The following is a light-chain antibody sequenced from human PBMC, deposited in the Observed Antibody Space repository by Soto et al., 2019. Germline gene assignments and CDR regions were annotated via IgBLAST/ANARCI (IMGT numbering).Light chain of an antibody. CDR3: SSYTTSSTRV. V-gene: IGLV2-14*01. Sequence: QPVLTQPASVSGSPGQSITIACTGTSSDIGAHNYVSWYQQHPGKAPKLIIYEVNNRPSGVSNRFSGSKSGNTASLTISGLQAEDEADYYCSSYTTSSTRVFGGGTKLTVL. CDR1: SSDIGAHNY. J-gene: IGLJ2*01. CDR2: EVN.